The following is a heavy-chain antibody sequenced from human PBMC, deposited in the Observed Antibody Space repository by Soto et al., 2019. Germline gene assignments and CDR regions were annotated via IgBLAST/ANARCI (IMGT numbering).Heavy chain of an antibody. CDR1: GFTLSSYS. J-gene: IGHJ4*02. Sequence: GSLRLSCAASGFTLSSYSIHCVRQAPGKGLDWVAVISYDGNTQFYGDSVKGRFIVSRDNSRNTLYLQLNNLQAEDTAVYYCAKVSRPSRISTPDFDYWGQGTLVTVSS. CDR2: ISYDGNTQ. V-gene: IGHV3-30-3*01. CDR3: AKVSRPSRISTPDFDY.